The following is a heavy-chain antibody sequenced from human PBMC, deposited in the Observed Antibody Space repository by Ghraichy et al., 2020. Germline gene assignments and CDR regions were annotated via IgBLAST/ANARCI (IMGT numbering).Heavy chain of an antibody. J-gene: IGHJ5*02. Sequence: SQTLSLTCTVSGGSISSSYWNWIRQPPGKGLEWIGYISYSGSTDYSPSLKSRVTISVDTSKNQFSLNLSSVTAADTAVYYCARGHCSGGSCYHFPWFDPWGQGTLVTVSS. D-gene: IGHD2-15*01. CDR1: GGSISSSY. CDR3: ARGHCSGGSCYHFPWFDP. V-gene: IGHV4-59*01. CDR2: ISYSGST.